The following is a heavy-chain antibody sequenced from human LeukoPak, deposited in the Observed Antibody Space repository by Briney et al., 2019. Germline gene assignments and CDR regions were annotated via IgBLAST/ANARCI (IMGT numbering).Heavy chain of an antibody. CDR2: ISSSSTTI. J-gene: IGHJ4*02. V-gene: IGHV3-48*01. CDR3: ARSHANYDSSGYWVY. D-gene: IGHD3-22*01. Sequence: GGSLRLSCAASGFTFSSYSMMWVRQAPGKGLEWVSYISSSSTTIHYADSVKGRFTISRDNAKNSVYLQMNSLRAEDTAVYYCARSHANYDSSGYWVYWGQGTLVTVSS. CDR1: GFTFSSYS.